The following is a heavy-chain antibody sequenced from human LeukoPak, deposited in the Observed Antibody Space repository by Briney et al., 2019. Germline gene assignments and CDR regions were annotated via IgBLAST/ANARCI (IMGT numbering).Heavy chain of an antibody. CDR2: ISGSGGST. CDR3: AKDRSITMIVVAITGFDY. J-gene: IGHJ4*02. Sequence: GGSLRLSCAASGSTFSSYAMSWVRQAPGKGLEWVSAISGSGGSTYYADSVKGRFTISRDNSKNTLYLQMNSLRAEDTAVYYCAKDRSITMIVVAITGFDYWGQGTLVTVSS. V-gene: IGHV3-23*01. D-gene: IGHD3-22*01. CDR1: GSTFSSYA.